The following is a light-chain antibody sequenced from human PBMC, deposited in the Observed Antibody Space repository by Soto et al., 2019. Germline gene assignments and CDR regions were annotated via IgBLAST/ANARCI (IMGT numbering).Light chain of an antibody. CDR1: QSISKW. CDR2: EAS. CDR3: QQYSDYGVT. J-gene: IGKJ2*01. Sequence: DIQVTQSPSTLSASVGDRVTITCRATQSISKWLAWYQQKPGKAPSLLISEASSLELGVPSRFSGRGSGTEITRTSSSQQADDFATYDCQQYSDYGVTFGQGTKLEMK. V-gene: IGKV1-5*03.